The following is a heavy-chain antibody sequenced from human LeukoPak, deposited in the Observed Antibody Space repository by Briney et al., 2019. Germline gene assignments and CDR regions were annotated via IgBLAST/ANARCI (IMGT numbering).Heavy chain of an antibody. J-gene: IGHJ6*03. Sequence: SETLSLTCTASGGSISSHYWSWIRQPPGKGLEWIWYIYYSGSTNYNPSLKSRVTISVDTSKNQFSLKLSSVTAADTAVYYCASSIGYMDVWGKGTTVTVSS. CDR3: ASSIGYMDV. V-gene: IGHV4-59*11. CDR1: GGSISSHY. CDR2: IYYSGST. D-gene: IGHD3-22*01.